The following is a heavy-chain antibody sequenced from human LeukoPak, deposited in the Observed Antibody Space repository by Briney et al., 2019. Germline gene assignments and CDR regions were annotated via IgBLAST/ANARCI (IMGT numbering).Heavy chain of an antibody. J-gene: IGHJ3*02. Sequence: SGGSLRLSCAASGFTFSSYWMHWVRQAPGKGLVWVSRVNSDGSRTNYADSVKGRFTISRDNAKNTLYLQMNSLRAEDTAVYYCARESYCSGGSCYSGRAFDIWGQGTLVTVSS. D-gene: IGHD2-15*01. V-gene: IGHV3-74*01. CDR1: GFTFSSYW. CDR3: ARESYCSGGSCYSGRAFDI. CDR2: VNSDGSRT.